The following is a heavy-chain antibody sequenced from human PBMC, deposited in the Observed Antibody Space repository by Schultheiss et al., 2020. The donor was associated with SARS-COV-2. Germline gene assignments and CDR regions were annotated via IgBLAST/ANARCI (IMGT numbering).Heavy chain of an antibody. V-gene: IGHV1-69*13. CDR3: AREIGTKVRYYYYYGMDV. Sequence: SVKVSCKASGGTFSSYAISWVRQAPGQGLEWMGGIIPIFGTANYAQKLQGRVTITADESTSTTYMELSSLRSDDTAVYFCAREIGTKVRYYYYYGMDVWGQGTTVTVSS. CDR2: IIPIFGTA. CDR1: GGTFSSYA. J-gene: IGHJ6*02. D-gene: IGHD3-10*01.